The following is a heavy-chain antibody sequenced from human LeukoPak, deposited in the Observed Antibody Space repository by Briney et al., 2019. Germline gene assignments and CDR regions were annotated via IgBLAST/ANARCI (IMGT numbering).Heavy chain of an antibody. CDR3: ARALRDDSSGYYYFDY. V-gene: IGHV4-34*01. Sequence: PSETLSLTCAVYGGSFSGYYWSWIRQPPGKGLEWIGEINHSGSTNYNPSLKSRVTISVDTSKNQFSLKLSSVTAADTAVYYCARALRDDSSGYYYFDYWGQGTLVTVSS. D-gene: IGHD3-22*01. CDR1: GGSFSGYY. J-gene: IGHJ4*02. CDR2: INHSGST.